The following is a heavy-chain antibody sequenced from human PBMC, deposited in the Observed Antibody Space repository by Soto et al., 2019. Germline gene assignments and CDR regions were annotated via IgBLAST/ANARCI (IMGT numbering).Heavy chain of an antibody. V-gene: IGHV3-23*01. D-gene: IGHD2-15*01. CDR3: AKGWADIVVVVAATLGAALDI. CDR2: ISASGGRT. J-gene: IGHJ3*02. CDR1: GFTFSSYA. Sequence: PGGSLRLSCAASGFTFSSYAMSWVRQAPGKRLEWVSAISASGGRTYHADSVRGRFTISRDNSKNTLYLQMNTLRAEDTAVYYCAKGWADIVVVVAATLGAALDIWGQGTMVTVSS.